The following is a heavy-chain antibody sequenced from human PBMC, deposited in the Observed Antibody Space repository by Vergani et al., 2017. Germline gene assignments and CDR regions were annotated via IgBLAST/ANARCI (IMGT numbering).Heavy chain of an antibody. Sequence: QLQLQESGPGLVKPSETLSLTCTVSVGSISSSSYYWGWIRQPPGKGLEWIGSIYYSGSTYYNPSLKSPVTISVDTSKNQFSLKLSAVTAAATAVYYCARHENSAYSSGWYFDYWGQGTLVTVSS. J-gene: IGHJ4*02. CDR3: ARHENSAYSSGWYFDY. CDR2: IYYSGST. D-gene: IGHD6-19*01. V-gene: IGHV4-39*01. CDR1: VGSISSSSYY.